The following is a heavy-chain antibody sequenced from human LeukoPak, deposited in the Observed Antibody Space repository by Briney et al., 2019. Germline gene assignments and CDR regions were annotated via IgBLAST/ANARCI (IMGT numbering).Heavy chain of an antibody. D-gene: IGHD4-17*01. Sequence: GESLRISCKGSGYSFTSYWISWVRQLPGKGLEWMGRIDPSDSYTNYSPSFQGHVTISADKSISTACLQWSSLKASDTAMYYCARQKATVTPSFDYWGQGTLVTVSS. CDR1: GYSFTSYW. CDR3: ARQKATVTPSFDY. CDR2: IDPSDSYT. V-gene: IGHV5-10-1*01. J-gene: IGHJ4*02.